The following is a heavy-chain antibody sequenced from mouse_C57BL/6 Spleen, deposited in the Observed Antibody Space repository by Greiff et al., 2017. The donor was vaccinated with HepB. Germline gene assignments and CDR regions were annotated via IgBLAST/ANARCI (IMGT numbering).Heavy chain of an antibody. D-gene: IGHD2-4*01. V-gene: IGHV1-59*01. CDR2: IDPSDSYT. CDR1: GYTFTSYW. J-gene: IGHJ2*01. Sequence: QVQLQQPGAELVRPGTSVKLSCKASGYTFTSYWMHWVKQRPGQGLEWIGVIDPSDSYTNYNQKFKGKATLTVDTSSSTAYMQLSSLTSEDSAVYYCARTSMIARGIYFDYWGQGTTLTVSS. CDR3: ARTSMIARGIYFDY.